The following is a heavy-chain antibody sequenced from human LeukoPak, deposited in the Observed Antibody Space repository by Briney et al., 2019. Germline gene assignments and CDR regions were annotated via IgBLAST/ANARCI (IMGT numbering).Heavy chain of an antibody. CDR3: AKGETHYYYYGMDV. CDR1: GFTFSSYA. Sequence: PGGSLRLSCAASGFTFSSYAMSWVRQAPGKGLEWVSAISGSGGSTYYADSVKGRFTISRDNSKNTLYLQMNSLRAEDTAVYYCAKGETHYYYYGMDVWGQGTTVTVSS. D-gene: IGHD1-26*01. V-gene: IGHV3-23*01. J-gene: IGHJ6*02. CDR2: ISGSGGST.